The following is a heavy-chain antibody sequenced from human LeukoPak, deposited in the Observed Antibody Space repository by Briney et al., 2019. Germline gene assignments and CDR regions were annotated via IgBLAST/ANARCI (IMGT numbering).Heavy chain of an antibody. CDR1: GDTFSGYA. J-gene: IGHJ6*03. CDR3: ARALALDYYYYMDV. CDR2: IIPIFGTA. D-gene: IGHD6-13*01. Sequence: GASVKVSCKASGDTFSGYAISSVRRAPGQGLEWMGGIIPIFGTANYAQKFQGRVTITTDESTSTAYMELSSLRSEDTAVYYCARALALDYYYYMDVWGKGTTVTVSS. V-gene: IGHV1-69*05.